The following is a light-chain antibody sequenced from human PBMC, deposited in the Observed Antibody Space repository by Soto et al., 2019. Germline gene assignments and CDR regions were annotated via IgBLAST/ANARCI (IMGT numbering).Light chain of an antibody. V-gene: IGKV1-5*01. CDR2: DAS. CDR1: QNINNW. CDR3: QHTRT. J-gene: IGKJ1*01. Sequence: DFQMTQSPSTLSASVGDRVTITCRASQNINNWVAWYQQKPGKAPKFLIYDASTLQRGVPSRFSGSGFGTEFSLTISSLQPDDFGSYYSQHTRTFGQGTKVEIK.